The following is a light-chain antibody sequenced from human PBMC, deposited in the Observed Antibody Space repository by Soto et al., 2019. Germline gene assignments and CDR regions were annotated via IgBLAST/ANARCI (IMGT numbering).Light chain of an antibody. CDR1: SRDVGGQNY. J-gene: IGLJ1*01. CDR2: AVS. CDR3: CSHAGNNNYV. V-gene: IGLV2-8*01. Sequence: QSVLTQPPSASGSHGQSVAISCTGTSRDVGGQNYVSWYQQHPGKAPKLIIYAVSNRPSGVPDRFSGSKSGNTASLTISGLRAEDEADYYCCSHAGNNNYVFGTGTKVTVL.